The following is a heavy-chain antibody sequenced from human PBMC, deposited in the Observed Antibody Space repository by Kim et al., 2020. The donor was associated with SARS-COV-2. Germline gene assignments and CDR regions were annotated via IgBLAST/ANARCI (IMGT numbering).Heavy chain of an antibody. V-gene: IGHV3-23*01. Sequence: GATFDADPVKGRFTISRDTSKNTVSLQTNSLRAEDTDEYYCARGHGADWGQGTLVTVSS. CDR2: GAT. D-gene: IGHD3-10*01. J-gene: IGHJ4*02. CDR3: ARGHGAD.